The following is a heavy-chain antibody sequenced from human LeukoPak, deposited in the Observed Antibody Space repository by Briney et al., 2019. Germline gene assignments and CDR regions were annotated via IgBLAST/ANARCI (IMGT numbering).Heavy chain of an antibody. V-gene: IGHV4-59*08. Sequence: SETLSLTCTVSGGSISSYYWSWIRQPPGKGLEWIGYIYYSGSTNYNPSLKSRVTISVDTSKNQFSLKLSSVTAADTAVYYCARQGDVGATLLDYWGQGTLVTVSS. D-gene: IGHD1-26*01. CDR2: IYYSGST. CDR3: ARQGDVGATLLDY. CDR1: GGSISSYY. J-gene: IGHJ4*02.